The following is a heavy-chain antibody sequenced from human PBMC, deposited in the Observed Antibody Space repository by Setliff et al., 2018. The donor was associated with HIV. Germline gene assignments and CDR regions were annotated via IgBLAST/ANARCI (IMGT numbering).Heavy chain of an antibody. Sequence: SETLSLACTVSYGSISGHYWTWIRQPPGKGLEWIGYIHHSGGTQYNPSLMSRLTMSVDSSKNQFSLSLSSVTAADTAVYYCARLPDINSWPFDYWARGTLVTVSS. V-gene: IGHV4-59*11. J-gene: IGHJ4*02. D-gene: IGHD6-13*01. CDR2: IHHSGGT. CDR1: YGSISGHY. CDR3: ARLPDINSWPFDY.